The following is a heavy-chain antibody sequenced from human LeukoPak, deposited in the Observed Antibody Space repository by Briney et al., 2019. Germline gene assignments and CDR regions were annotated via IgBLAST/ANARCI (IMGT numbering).Heavy chain of an antibody. CDR3: ARDLGVAALLGWFDP. CDR2: INPNSGGT. D-gene: IGHD2-15*01. V-gene: IGHV1-2*02. J-gene: IGHJ5*02. Sequence: ASVKVSCKASGYTFTCYYMHWVRQAPGQGLEWMGWINPNSGGTNYAQKFQGRVTMTRDTSISTAYMELSRLRSDDTAVYYCARDLGVAALLGWFDPWGQGTLVTVSS. CDR1: GYTFTCYY.